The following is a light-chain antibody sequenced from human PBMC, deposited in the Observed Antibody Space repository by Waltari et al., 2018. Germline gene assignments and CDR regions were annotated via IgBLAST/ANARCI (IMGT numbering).Light chain of an antibody. CDR1: QSVSNY. J-gene: IGKJ4*01. CDR2: DVS. V-gene: IGKV3-11*01. CDR3: QHRSNWPQLT. Sequence: EIVLTQSAATLSLSPGERATLSCRASQSVSNYLDWYQQKPGQAPRLLIYDVSNRATGIPARFSGSGSGTDFTLNISSLEPEDFAVYYCQHRSNWPQLTFGGGTKVEIK.